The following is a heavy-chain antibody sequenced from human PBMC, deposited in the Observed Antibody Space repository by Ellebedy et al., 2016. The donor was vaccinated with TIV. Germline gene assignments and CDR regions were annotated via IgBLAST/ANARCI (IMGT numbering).Heavy chain of an antibody. V-gene: IGHV3-30*18. J-gene: IGHJ4*02. CDR3: AKDVTGSYHIIDY. Sequence: GESLKISCAASGFTFSNYGMHWVRQAPGKELEWVAVISYDGGSEYYADSVKGRFTISRDKSKNTLYLQMDSLRAYDTAVYHCAKDVTGSYHIIDYWGQGTLVTVSS. CDR2: ISYDGGSE. CDR1: GFTFSNYG. D-gene: IGHD3-10*01.